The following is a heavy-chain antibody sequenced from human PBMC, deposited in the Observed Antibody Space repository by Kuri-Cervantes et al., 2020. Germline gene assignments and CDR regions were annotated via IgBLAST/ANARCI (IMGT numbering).Heavy chain of an antibody. J-gene: IGHJ5*02. CDR1: GGTFSSYT. Sequence: SVKVSCKASGGTFSSYTISWVRQAPGQGLEWMGRIIPILGIANYAQKFQGRVTITADESTSTTYMELSSLRSEDTAVYYCARDWADCSSTSCYSSNWFDPWGQGTLVTVSS. CDR3: ARDWADCSSTSCYSSNWFDP. CDR2: IIPILGIA. V-gene: IGHV1-69*04. D-gene: IGHD2-2*02.